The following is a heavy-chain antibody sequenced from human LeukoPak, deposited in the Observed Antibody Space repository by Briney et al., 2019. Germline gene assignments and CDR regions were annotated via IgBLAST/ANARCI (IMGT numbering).Heavy chain of an antibody. D-gene: IGHD3-10*01. CDR2: IIPIFGTA. CDR3: ARDTPYGSGSYYRFGYFQH. CDR1: GGTFSSYA. J-gene: IGHJ1*01. V-gene: IGHV1-69*06. Sequence: SVKVSCKASGGTFSSYAISWVRQAPGQGIEWMGGIIPIFGTANYAQKFQGRVTITADKSTSTAYMELSSLRSEDTAVYYCARDTPYGSGSYYRFGYFQHWGQGTLVTVSS.